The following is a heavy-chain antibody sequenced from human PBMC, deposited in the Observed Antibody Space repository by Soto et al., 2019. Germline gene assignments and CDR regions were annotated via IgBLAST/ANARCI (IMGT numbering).Heavy chain of an antibody. CDR1: GFTFSNYA. V-gene: IGHV3-23*01. J-gene: IGHJ4*02. CDR3: TSWMSHHFDY. Sequence: GGSLRLSCVGSGFTFSNYAMNWVRLAPGKGLEWVSTINNRGSPTHYADSVEGRFTISRDNFRNTVYLQMDSLRAEDTAIYYCTSWMSHHFDYWGQGTPVTVSS. CDR2: INNRGSPT. D-gene: IGHD2-2*03.